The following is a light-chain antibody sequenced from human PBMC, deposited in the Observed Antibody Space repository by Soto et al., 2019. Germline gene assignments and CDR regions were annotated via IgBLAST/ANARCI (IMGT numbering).Light chain of an antibody. V-gene: IGLV2-14*01. CDR3: TSQTSHRVPLV. Sequence: QSALTQPASVSGSPGQSITISCIGSTSDIGGYRYVSWYQQYPGKAPKLIIYEVNYRPSGVSNRLSGSKSGNTASLIISGLQPEDEAYYYCTSQTSHRVPLVVGGGTKVTVL. CDR1: TSDIGGYRY. CDR2: EVN. J-gene: IGLJ2*01.